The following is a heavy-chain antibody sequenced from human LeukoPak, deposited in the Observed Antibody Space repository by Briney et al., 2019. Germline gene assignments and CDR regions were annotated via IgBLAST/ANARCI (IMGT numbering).Heavy chain of an antibody. J-gene: IGHJ4*02. D-gene: IGHD5-18*01. CDR3: ARGSCGYSYGYCLSDYFDY. CDR2: IYSGGST. V-gene: IGHV3-53*05. Sequence: SGGSLRLSCAASGFTVSSNYMSWVRQAPGKGLEWVSVIYSGGSTYYADSVKGRFTISRDNSKNTLYLQMNSLRAEDTAVYYCARGSCGYSYGYCLSDYFDYWGQGTLVTVSS. CDR1: GFTVSSNY.